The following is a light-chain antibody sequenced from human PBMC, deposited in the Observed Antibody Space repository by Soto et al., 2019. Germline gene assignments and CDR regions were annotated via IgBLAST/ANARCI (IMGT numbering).Light chain of an antibody. V-gene: IGKV1-9*01. J-gene: IGKJ5*01. CDR3: QQLNTYPIT. CDR2: GAS. Sequence: DIPFTQSPSFLSASVGDRVTVTCRASQGISSFLAWYQQKPPKAPELLIYGASTLQSGVPSRFSGSGSGTEFTLTISSLQPEDFATYYCQQLNTYPITFAQGTRLEI. CDR1: QGISSF.